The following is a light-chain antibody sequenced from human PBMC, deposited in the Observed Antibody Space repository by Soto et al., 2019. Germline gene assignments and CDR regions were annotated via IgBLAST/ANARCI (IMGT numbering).Light chain of an antibody. CDR3: QQSYSTPQYT. CDR1: QSVSSSY. J-gene: IGKJ2*01. Sequence: EIVLTQSPGTLSLSPGERATLSCRASQSVSSSYLAWYQHKPGQAPRLLIYGASSMATGIPDRFSGSGSGTDFTLTISRLEPEDFATYYCQQSYSTPQYTFGQGTKLEIK. CDR2: GAS. V-gene: IGKV3-20*01.